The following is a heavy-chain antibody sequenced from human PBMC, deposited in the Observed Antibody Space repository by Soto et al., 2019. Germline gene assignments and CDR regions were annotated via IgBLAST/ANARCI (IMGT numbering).Heavy chain of an antibody. Sequence: PGGSLRLSCAASGFTFSDYWMSWVRQAPGKGPEWVANIKFDGSEKQYVDSVKGRFSISRDNSRNSLFLQMNSLRAGDTAVYYCVKDGEYCSSTTCYSPRNHYFDSWGQGTLVTVS. CDR2: IKFDGSEK. J-gene: IGHJ4*02. V-gene: IGHV3-7*03. CDR3: VKDGEYCSSTTCYSPRNHYFDS. CDR1: GFTFSDYW. D-gene: IGHD2-2*01.